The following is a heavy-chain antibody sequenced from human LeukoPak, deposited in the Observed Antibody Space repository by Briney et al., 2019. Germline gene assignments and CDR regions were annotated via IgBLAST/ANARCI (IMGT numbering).Heavy chain of an antibody. CDR3: ARVGPLRYFDRSYYFDY. Sequence: GGSLRLSCAASGFTFSSYEMNWVRQAPGKGLEWVSYISSSGGTIYYADSVKGRFTISRDNAKNSLYLQMNSLRAEDTAVYYCARVGPLRYFDRSYYFDYWGQGTLVTVSS. D-gene: IGHD3-9*01. CDR1: GFTFSSYE. CDR2: ISSSGGTI. J-gene: IGHJ4*02. V-gene: IGHV3-48*03.